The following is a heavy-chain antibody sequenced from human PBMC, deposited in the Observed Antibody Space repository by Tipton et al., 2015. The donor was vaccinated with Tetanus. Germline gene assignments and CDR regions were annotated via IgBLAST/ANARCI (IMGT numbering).Heavy chain of an antibody. J-gene: IGHJ5*01. CDR1: GFSFRDFG. CDR2: ISYSSTSI. CDR3: ATRGEARANWFGS. D-gene: IGHD2-21*01. V-gene: IGHV3-48*02. Sequence: GSLRLSCAASGFSFRDFGMNWVRQAPGKGLEWVSYISYSSTSIYYADSVKGRFVVSRDNAKNSLYLQMNTLRDDDTAVYYCATRGEARANWFGSWGQGTRVTVSS.